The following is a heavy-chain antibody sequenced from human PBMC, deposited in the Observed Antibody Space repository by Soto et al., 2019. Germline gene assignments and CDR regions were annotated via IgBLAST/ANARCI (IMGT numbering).Heavy chain of an antibody. Sequence: QVQLVESGGGVVQPGRSLTIFCTASGFTFKHNAMHWIRQAPAKGREWVADISYDGSTKNYADSVKGRFTISRDNSKNTLSLQMSALKGEDTATYYCAREGIAESGPNYYDFWGQGTLVAVSS. CDR1: GFTFKHNA. J-gene: IGHJ4*02. V-gene: IGHV3-30-3*01. CDR3: AREGIAESGPNYYDF. CDR2: ISYDGSTK. D-gene: IGHD6-13*01.